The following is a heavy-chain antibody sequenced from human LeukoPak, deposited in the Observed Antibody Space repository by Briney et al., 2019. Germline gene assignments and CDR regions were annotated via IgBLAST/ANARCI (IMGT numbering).Heavy chain of an antibody. V-gene: IGHV3-23*01. D-gene: IGHD3-10*01. CDR1: GFTFSSYA. Sequence: GGSLRLSCAASGFTFSSYAMSWVRQAPGKGLEWVSAISGSGGSTYYADSVKGRFTISRDNSKNTLYLQMNSLRAEDTAVYYCAKEGHYYGSGSYYIQYYFDYWGQGILVTVSS. CDR3: AKEGHYYGSGSYYIQYYFDY. J-gene: IGHJ4*02. CDR2: ISGSGGST.